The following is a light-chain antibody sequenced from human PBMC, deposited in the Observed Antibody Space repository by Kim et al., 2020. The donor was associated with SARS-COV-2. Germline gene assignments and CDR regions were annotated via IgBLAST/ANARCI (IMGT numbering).Light chain of an antibody. CDR3: QVWDSTSDHYV. CDR1: NIGTKS. CDR2: FDN. Sequence: PGKTARITCGGNNIGTKSVHWYRQKPGQAPGLLIYFDNDRPSGIPERFSGSNSGNTATLSISRVEAADEADYYCQVWDSTSDHYVFGTGTQVTVL. V-gene: IGLV3-21*01. J-gene: IGLJ1*01.